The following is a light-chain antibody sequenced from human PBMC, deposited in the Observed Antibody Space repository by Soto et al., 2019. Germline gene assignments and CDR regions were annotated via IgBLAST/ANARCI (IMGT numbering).Light chain of an antibody. CDR2: AAS. V-gene: IGKV1-17*01. Sequence: IKLTQSPCERAALVCNTSHITCRASQGISSYLAWYQQKPGKAPKRLIYAASSLQSGVPSRFSGSGSGTEFTLTISSLQPEDVATYYCLQHNSYPRTVGQGTKGDIK. CDR3: LQHNSYPRT. CDR1: QGISSY. J-gene: IGKJ1*01.